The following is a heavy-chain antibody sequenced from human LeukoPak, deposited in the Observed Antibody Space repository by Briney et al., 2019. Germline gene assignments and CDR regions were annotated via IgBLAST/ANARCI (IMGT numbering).Heavy chain of an antibody. Sequence: RAGGSLRLSCAASGFTFSSYSMNWVRQAPGKGLEWVSYISSSSSYIYYADSVKGRFTISRDNAKNSLYLQMNSLRAEDTAVYYCARDEYSSGWYYFDYWGQGTLVTVSS. CDR3: ARDEYSSGWYYFDY. V-gene: IGHV3-21*05. CDR2: ISSSSSYI. D-gene: IGHD6-19*01. J-gene: IGHJ4*02. CDR1: GFTFSSYS.